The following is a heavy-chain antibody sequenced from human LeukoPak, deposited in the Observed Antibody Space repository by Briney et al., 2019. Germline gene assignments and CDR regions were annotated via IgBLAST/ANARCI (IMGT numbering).Heavy chain of an antibody. J-gene: IGHJ4*02. CDR1: GDSIIGYY. V-gene: IGHV4-59*01. CDR3: ARGERLGPDF. Sequence: SETLSLTCTVSGDSIIGYYWSWIRQPPGKGLEWIGYIHYSGSTNYNPSLKSRVTVSVDTSRSHFSLKLSSATAADTAVYFCARGERLGPDFWGQGTLVTVSS. D-gene: IGHD1-1*01. CDR2: IHYSGST.